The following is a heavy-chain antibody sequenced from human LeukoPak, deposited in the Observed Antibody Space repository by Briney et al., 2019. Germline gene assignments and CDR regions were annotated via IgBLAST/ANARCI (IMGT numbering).Heavy chain of an antibody. Sequence: PSETLSLTCAVYGGSFSGYYWSWIRQPPGKGLEWIGEINHSGSTNYNPSLKSRVTISVDTSKNQFSLKLSSVTAADTAVYYCARILRWYQQIDYWGQGTLVTVSS. CDR3: ARILRWYQQIDY. V-gene: IGHV4-34*01. CDR1: GGSFSGYY. CDR2: INHSGST. J-gene: IGHJ4*02. D-gene: IGHD4-23*01.